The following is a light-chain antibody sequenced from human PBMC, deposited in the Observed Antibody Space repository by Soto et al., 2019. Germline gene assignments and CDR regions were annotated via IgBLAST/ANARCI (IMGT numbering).Light chain of an antibody. V-gene: IGLV3-25*03. CDR3: QSADSSGTIEV. CDR2: KDS. CDR1: ALPKQY. Sequence: SYELTQPPSVSVSPRQTARITCSGDALPKQYAYWYQQKPGQAPVLVIYKDSERPSGIPERFSGSSSGTTVTLTISGVQAEDEADYYCQSADSSGTIEVFGTGTKLTVL. J-gene: IGLJ1*01.